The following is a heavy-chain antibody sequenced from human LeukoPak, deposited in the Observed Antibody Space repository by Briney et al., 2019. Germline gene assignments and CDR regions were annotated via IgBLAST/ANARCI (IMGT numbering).Heavy chain of an antibody. D-gene: IGHD1-26*01. CDR1: GGSVGGSY. CDR2: IYYTGST. Sequence: PSETLSLTCTVSGGSVGGSYWSWIRQPPEMGLEWIGYIYYTGSTNYNPSLKSRVSISVDTSKNQFSLKLSSVTAADTAVYYCARSPWELLRGYFDYWGQGTLVTVSS. CDR3: ARSPWELLRGYFDY. V-gene: IGHV4-59*02. J-gene: IGHJ4*02.